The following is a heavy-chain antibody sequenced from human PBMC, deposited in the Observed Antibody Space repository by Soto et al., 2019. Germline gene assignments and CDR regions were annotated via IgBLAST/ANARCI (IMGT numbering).Heavy chain of an antibody. CDR3: ARGSDYVWGSYRHPSFDY. D-gene: IGHD3-16*02. CDR1: GGTFSSYA. J-gene: IGHJ4*02. CDR2: IIPIFGTA. V-gene: IGHV1-69*01. Sequence: QVQLVQPGAEVKKPGSSVKVSCKASGGTFSSYAISWVRQAPGQGLEWMGGIIPIFGTANYAQKFQGRVTITADESTSTAYMELSSLRSEDTVVYYCARGSDYVWGSYRHPSFDYWGQGPLVTVSS.